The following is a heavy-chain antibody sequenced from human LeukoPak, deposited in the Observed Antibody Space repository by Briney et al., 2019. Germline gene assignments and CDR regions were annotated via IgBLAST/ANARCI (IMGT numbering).Heavy chain of an antibody. V-gene: IGHV3-23*01. J-gene: IGHJ6*03. CDR1: GFTFSSYG. Sequence: GGSLRLSCAASGFTFSSYGMSWVRQAPGKGLEWVSAISGSGGGTYYADSVKGRFTISRDNAKNTLYLQMNSLRADDTAIYYCVRDNYYSMDVWGKGTTVTISS. CDR2: ISGSGGGT. CDR3: VRDNYYSMDV.